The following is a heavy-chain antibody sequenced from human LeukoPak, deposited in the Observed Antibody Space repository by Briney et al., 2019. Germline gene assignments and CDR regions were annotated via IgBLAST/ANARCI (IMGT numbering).Heavy chain of an antibody. J-gene: IGHJ4*02. D-gene: IGHD3-10*01. CDR2: IYSGGNT. CDR3: ARTIPYGSGRQPTVKYSSDY. Sequence: GGSLRLSCAASGFTVSSNYMSWVRQAPGKGLEWVSVIYSGGNTYYADSVKGRFTISRDNSKNTVYFQLDSLRAADTAVYYCARTIPYGSGRQPTVKYSSDYCGPGTLWTVSS. V-gene: IGHV3-53*01. CDR1: GFTVSSNY.